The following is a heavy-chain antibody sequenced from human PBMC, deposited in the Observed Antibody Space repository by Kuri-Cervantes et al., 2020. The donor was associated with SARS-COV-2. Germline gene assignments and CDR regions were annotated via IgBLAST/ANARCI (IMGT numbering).Heavy chain of an antibody. V-gene: IGHV3-23*01. CDR3: AKARGVTATFHFYYYGMDV. J-gene: IGHJ6*02. Sequence: GGSLRLSCAASGFTFSESAMRWVRQAPGKGLEWIPAISASGSSTYYADAVQGRFTISRDNSKNTLYLQMNGLRADDTAVYYCAKARGVTATFHFYYYGMDVWGQGTTVTVSS. D-gene: IGHD2-21*02. CDR2: ISASGSST. CDR1: GFTFSESA.